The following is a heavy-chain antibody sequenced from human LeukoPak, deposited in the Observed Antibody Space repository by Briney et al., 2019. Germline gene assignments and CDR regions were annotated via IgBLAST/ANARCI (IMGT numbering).Heavy chain of an antibody. D-gene: IGHD3-10*01. V-gene: IGHV1-46*01. CDR3: ARGRFVDYSASGKLSRVPNWFDL. CDR1: GYTFTSYY. CDR2: VNPSGGST. J-gene: IGHJ5*02. Sequence: ASVKVSCKASGYTFTSYYIHWMRQVPGRGLDWMGIVNPSGGSTSYAQKFQGRVTMTRDTSTSTLYMELSSLRSEDTAVYYCARGRFVDYSASGKLSRVPNWFDLWGQGTLVSVSS.